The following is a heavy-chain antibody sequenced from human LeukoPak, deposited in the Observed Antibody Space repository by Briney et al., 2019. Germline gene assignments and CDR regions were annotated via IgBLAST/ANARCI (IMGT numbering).Heavy chain of an antibody. CDR2: INPSGGST. CDR1: GYTFTSYY. D-gene: IGHD3-10*01. V-gene: IGHV1-46*01. Sequence: ASVKVSCKASGYTFTSYYMHWVRQAPGQGLEWMGIINPSGGSTSYAQKFQGRVTMTRDTSTSTVYMELSSLRSEDTAVYYCARGVTMVRGAGGFDPWGQGTLVTVSS. CDR3: ARGVTMVRGAGGFDP. J-gene: IGHJ5*02.